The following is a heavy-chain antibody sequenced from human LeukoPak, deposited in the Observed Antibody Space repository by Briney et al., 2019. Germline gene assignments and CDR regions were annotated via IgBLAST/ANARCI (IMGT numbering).Heavy chain of an antibody. J-gene: IGHJ5*02. Sequence: ASVKVSCKASGYTFTGYYMHWVRQAPGQGLEWMGWINPNSGGTNYAQKFQGRVTMTRDTSISTAYMELSRLRSDDTAVYYCARQSLMIVEPIGWFDPWGQGTLVTVSS. V-gene: IGHV1-2*02. CDR1: GYTFTGYY. D-gene: IGHD3-22*01. CDR3: ARQSLMIVEPIGWFDP. CDR2: INPNSGGT.